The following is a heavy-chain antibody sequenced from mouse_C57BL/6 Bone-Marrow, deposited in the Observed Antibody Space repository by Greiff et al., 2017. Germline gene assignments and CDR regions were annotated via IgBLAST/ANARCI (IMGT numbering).Heavy chain of an antibody. CDR2: ISNGGGST. V-gene: IGHV5-12*01. J-gene: IGHJ4*01. Sequence: EVHLVESGGGLVQPGGSLKLSCAASGFTFSDYYMYWVRQTPEKRLEWVAYISNGGGSTYYPDTVKGRFTISRDNAKNTLYLQMSRLKSEDTAMYYCARRHYDYDLGDYWGQGTSVTVSS. D-gene: IGHD2-4*01. CDR1: GFTFSDYY. CDR3: ARRHYDYDLGDY.